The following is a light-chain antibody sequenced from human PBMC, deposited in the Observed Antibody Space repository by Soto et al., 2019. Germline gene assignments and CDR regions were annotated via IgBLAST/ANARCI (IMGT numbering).Light chain of an antibody. CDR1: SSNIGAGYD. V-gene: IGLV1-40*01. Sequence: QSVLTQPPSVSGAPGQRVTISCTGSSSNIGAGYDVHWYQQLPGTAPKLLIYDNSNRPSGVPDRFSGSKSGTSASLAITGLQPEDEADYYCQSYDSSLSGYVFGTGTKLTVL. CDR3: QSYDSSLSGYV. CDR2: DNS. J-gene: IGLJ1*01.